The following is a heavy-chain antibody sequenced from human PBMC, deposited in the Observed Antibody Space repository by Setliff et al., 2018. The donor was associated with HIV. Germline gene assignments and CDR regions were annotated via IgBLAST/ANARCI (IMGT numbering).Heavy chain of an antibody. V-gene: IGHV3-11*01. Sequence: SLRLSCIASGFSFSDYYMAWIRQTPGKGLEWISYIDDSGRIRDYAGSVKGRFTISRDNTKNSLYLLMDSLTVEDTAIYFCARPKERIAHGLEHWGQGAQVTAPQ. D-gene: IGHD2-21*01. CDR3: ARPKERIAHGLEH. J-gene: IGHJ4*02. CDR1: GFSFSDYY. CDR2: IDDSGRIR.